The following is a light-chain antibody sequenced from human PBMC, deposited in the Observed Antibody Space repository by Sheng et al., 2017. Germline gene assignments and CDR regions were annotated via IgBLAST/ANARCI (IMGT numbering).Light chain of an antibody. CDR2: YTS. Sequence: DIQMTQSPSSLSASVGDRVTITCRASQDINNHLNWYQQKPGKAPKLVISYTSHLKTGVPSRFSGSGSGTDFTFTISSLQPEDVATYYCLQHKNYPLTFGGGTKVEIK. V-gene: IGKV1-33*01. CDR1: QDINNH. J-gene: IGKJ4*01. CDR3: LQHKNYPLT.